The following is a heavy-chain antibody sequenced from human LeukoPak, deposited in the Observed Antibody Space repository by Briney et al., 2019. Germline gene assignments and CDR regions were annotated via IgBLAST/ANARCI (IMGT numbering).Heavy chain of an antibody. V-gene: IGHV4-38-2*01. D-gene: IGHD3-3*01. J-gene: IGHJ4*02. CDR3: ARGHVLRFLEWSMLDY. CDR2: IYHSGST. CDR1: GYSISSGYY. Sequence: PSETLSLTCAVSGYSISSGYYWGWIRQPPGKGLEWIGSIYHSGSTYYNPSLKSRVTISVDTSKNQFSLKLSSVTAADTAVYYCARGHVLRFLEWSMLDYWGQGTLVTVSS.